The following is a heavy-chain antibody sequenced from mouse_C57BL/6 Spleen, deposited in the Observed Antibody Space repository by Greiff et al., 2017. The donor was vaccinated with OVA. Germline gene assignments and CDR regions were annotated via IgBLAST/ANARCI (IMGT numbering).Heavy chain of an antibody. V-gene: IGHV1-64*01. CDR3: ARSGATVGPYYAMDY. CDR1: GYTFTSYW. J-gene: IGHJ4*01. CDR2: IHPNSGST. Sequence: VQLQQPGAELVKPGASVKLSCKASGYTFTSYWMHWVKQRPGQGLEWIGMIHPNSGSTNYNEKFKSKATLTVDKSSSTAYMQLSSLTSEDSAVYDCARSGATVGPYYAMDYWGQGTSVTVSS. D-gene: IGHD1-1*01.